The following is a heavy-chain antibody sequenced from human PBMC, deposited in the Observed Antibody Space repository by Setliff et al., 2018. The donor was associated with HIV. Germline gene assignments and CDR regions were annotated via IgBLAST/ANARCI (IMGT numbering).Heavy chain of an antibody. CDR3: TRFMRGIIIRDYYYGMDD. CDR1: GYSISNGYY. J-gene: IGHJ6*02. D-gene: IGHD3-10*01. Sequence: SETLSLTCAVSGYSISNGYYWGWIRQPPGKGLEWSGNIYHSGNAYFHPYLKSRVTISVDTSKNQFNLNLTSVTAADTAVYYCTRFMRGIIIRDYYYGMDDWGQGTTVTVSS. V-gene: IGHV4-38-2*01. CDR2: IYHSGNA.